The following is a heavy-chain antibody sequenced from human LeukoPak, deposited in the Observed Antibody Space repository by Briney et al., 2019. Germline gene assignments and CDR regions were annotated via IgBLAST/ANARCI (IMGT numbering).Heavy chain of an antibody. CDR1: GYTFTSYD. J-gene: IGHJ5*02. Sequence: GASVKVSCKASGYTFTSYDINWVRQATGQGLEWMGWMNPNSGNTGYAQKFQGRVTMTRNTSISTAYMELSRLRSDDTAVYYCARGGTLGPYSARGDWFDPWGQGTLVTVSS. CDR2: MNPNSGNT. D-gene: IGHD1-26*01. V-gene: IGHV1-8*01. CDR3: ARGGTLGPYSARGDWFDP.